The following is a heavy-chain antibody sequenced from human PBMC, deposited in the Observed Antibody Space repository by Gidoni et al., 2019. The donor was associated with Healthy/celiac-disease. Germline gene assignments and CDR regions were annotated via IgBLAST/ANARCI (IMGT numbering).Heavy chain of an antibody. CDR3: AKDQRRQSGSYSRSDY. CDR1: GINFSSYA. J-gene: IGHJ4*02. CDR2: ISGSGGST. D-gene: IGHD1-26*01. Sequence: EVQLLESGGGLVQPGGSLRVCCAAAGINFSSYAMSWVRQAPGKGLEWVSAISGSGGSTYYAYSVKGRFTISRDYSKNTLYLQMNSLRAEDTAVYYCAKDQRRQSGSYSRSDYWGQGTLVTVSS. V-gene: IGHV3-23*01.